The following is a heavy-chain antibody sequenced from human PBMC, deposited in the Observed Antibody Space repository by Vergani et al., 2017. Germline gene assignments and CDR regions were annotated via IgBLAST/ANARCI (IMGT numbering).Heavy chain of an antibody. D-gene: IGHD3-10*02. J-gene: IGHJ4*02. CDR2: IRQDGNEK. Sequence: EVQLVESGGGLVQPGGSLRLSCAASGFTFSSYWMSWVRQAPGKGLEWVANIRQDGNEKYYVDSVKGRFTISRDSAKNSLYLQMNSLRAEDTAIYYCAKAVRVSGFNFDYWGQGTLVTVSS. CDR3: AKAVRVSGFNFDY. V-gene: IGHV3-7*01. CDR1: GFTFSSYW.